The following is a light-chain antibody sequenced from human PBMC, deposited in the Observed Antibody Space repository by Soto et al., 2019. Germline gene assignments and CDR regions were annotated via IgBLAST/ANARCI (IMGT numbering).Light chain of an antibody. Sequence: QSVLTQPPSVSAAPRQKVAISCSGSSSNIGNNYVSWYHRVPGSAPKLLIYDNNERPSGIPDRFSGAKSGTSATLDITGLQAGDEGDYYCGTWDSRLGVVVFGGGTQLTVL. CDR2: DNN. V-gene: IGLV1-51*01. CDR3: GTWDSRLGVVV. CDR1: SSNIGNNY. J-gene: IGLJ2*01.